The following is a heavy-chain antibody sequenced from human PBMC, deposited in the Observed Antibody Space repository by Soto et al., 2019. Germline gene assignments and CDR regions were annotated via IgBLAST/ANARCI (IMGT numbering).Heavy chain of an antibody. J-gene: IGHJ4*02. V-gene: IGHV3-21*02. Sequence: EVQLVESGGGLVKPGGSLRLSCVASGFIFSSYTMNWVRQAPGKGLEWVSSISASSTYVYYADSLKGRFTISRDNAYSSLYLQVNSLRGEDTAVYYCARGWLRDPWMCWGQGTLVTVSS. D-gene: IGHD5-12*01. CDR1: GFIFSSYT. CDR3: ARGWLRDPWMC. CDR2: ISASSTYV.